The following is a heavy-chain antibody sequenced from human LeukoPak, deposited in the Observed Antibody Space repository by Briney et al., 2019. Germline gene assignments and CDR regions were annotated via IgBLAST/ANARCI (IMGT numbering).Heavy chain of an antibody. V-gene: IGHV3-74*01. Sequence: PGGSLRLSCAASGFTFDDYGMSWVRQAPGKGLVWVSRINSDGSSTSYADSVKGRFTISRDNAKNTLYLQMSSLRAEDTAVYYCARGEVGATIAEYYYYMDVWGKGTTVTISS. CDR2: INSDGSST. CDR1: GFTFDDYG. J-gene: IGHJ6*03. CDR3: ARGEVGATIAEYYYYMDV. D-gene: IGHD1-26*01.